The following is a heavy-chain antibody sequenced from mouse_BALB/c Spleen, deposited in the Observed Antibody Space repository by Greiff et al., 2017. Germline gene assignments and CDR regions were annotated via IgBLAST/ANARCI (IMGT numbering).Heavy chain of an antibody. CDR2: IYPANGNT. D-gene: IGHD1-1*01. J-gene: IGHJ3*01. V-gene: IGHV14-3*02. CDR3: ARSDGSSSFAY. CDR1: GFHIKDTY. Sequence: QQAGAELVKPGASVKFSFTASGFHIKDTYIHWVKQRPEQGLEWIGMIYPANGNTKYDPKFQGKATITADTSPNTAYLQLSSLTSEDTAVYYCARSDGSSSFAYWGQGTPVTVSA.